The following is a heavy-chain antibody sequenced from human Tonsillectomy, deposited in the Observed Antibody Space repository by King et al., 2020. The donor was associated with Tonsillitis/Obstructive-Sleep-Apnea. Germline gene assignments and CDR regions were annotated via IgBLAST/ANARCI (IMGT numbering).Heavy chain of an antibody. CDR1: GFTFSSYW. CDR3: ARARGSYSLDY. D-gene: IGHD1-26*01. CDR2: IKQDGSEK. V-gene: IGHV3-7*04. Sequence: VQLVESGGGLVQPGGSLRLSCAASGFTFSSYWMSWVRQAPGKGLEWVANIKQDGSEKYYVVSVKGRFTISRDNAKNSLYLQMNSLRAEDTAVYYCARARGSYSLDYWGQGTLVTVSS. J-gene: IGHJ4*02.